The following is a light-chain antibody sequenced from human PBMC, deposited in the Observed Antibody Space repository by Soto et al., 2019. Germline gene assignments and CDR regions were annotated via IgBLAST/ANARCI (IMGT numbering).Light chain of an antibody. CDR3: QSYDIRLSAWRV. Sequence: QSLLTQPPSVSGAPGQRVTISCTGSSSNIGAGYDVHWYQQLPGTAPKLLIYGNNNRPSGVPDRFSGSKSGTSASLAITGLQAEDEADYYCQSYDIRLSAWRVFGGGTKVTVL. CDR2: GNN. V-gene: IGLV1-40*01. CDR1: SSNIGAGYD. J-gene: IGLJ3*02.